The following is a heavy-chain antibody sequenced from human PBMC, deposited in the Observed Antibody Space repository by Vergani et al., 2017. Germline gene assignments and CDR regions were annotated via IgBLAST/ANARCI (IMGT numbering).Heavy chain of an antibody. Sequence: QVQLQESCPGLVRPSQTLSLTCTVSGGSISSGSYYWSWFRQPAGKGLEWIGRFYTGWGTSYNPSLKSRVTISVDTSKNQFSLQLSSVTAADTAVYYCARDPLYSTTWPFLLLDMDVWGQGTTVTVSS. CDR3: ARDPLYSTTWPFLLLDMDV. CDR2: FYTGWGT. J-gene: IGHJ6*02. D-gene: IGHD6-13*01. V-gene: IGHV4-61*02. CDR1: GGSISSGSYY.